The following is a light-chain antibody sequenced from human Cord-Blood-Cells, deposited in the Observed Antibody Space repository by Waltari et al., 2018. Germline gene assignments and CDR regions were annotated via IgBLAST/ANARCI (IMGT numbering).Light chain of an antibody. J-gene: IGKJ5*01. CDR2: DAS. CDR1: QSISSW. Sequence: DIQMTQSPSTLSASVGDKVTITCRASQSISSWLAWYQQKPGKAPKLLIYDASSLESGGPSRFSGSGSGTEFTLTISSLQPDDLATYYCQQYNSYSITFGQGTRLEIK. V-gene: IGKV1-5*01. CDR3: QQYNSYSIT.